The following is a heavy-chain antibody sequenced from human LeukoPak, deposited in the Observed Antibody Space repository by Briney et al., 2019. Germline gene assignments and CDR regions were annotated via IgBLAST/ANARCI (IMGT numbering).Heavy chain of an antibody. Sequence: SQTLSLTCAISGDSVSSNSATWNWIRQSPSRGLEWLGRTYYRSKWYNDYAVSVKSRITINPDTSKNQFSLQLNSVTPEDTAVYYCARVKPSSKGPENFDYWGQGTLVTVSS. CDR1: GDSVSSNSAT. CDR3: ARVKPSSKGPENFDY. V-gene: IGHV6-1*01. J-gene: IGHJ4*02. CDR2: TYYRSKWYN.